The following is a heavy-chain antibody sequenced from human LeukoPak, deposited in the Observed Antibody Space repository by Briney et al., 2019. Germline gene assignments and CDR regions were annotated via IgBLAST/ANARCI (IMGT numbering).Heavy chain of an antibody. D-gene: IGHD3-10*01. CDR2: IYSGGST. CDR3: ARNRDYYGLESYSLYNYYYYGMDV. J-gene: IGHJ6*02. V-gene: IGHV3-53*01. CDR1: GFTFSSYS. Sequence: PGGSLRLSCAASGFTFSSYSMNWVRQAPGKGLEWVSVIYSGGSTYYADSVKGRFTISRGNSKNTLYLQMNNLRAEDTAVYYCARNRDYYGLESYSLYNYYYYGMDVWGQGATVIVSS.